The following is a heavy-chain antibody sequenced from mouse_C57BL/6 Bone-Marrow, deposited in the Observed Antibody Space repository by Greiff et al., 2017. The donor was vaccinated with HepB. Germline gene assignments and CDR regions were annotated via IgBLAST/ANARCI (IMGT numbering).Heavy chain of an antibody. Sequence: QVQLQQPGAELVMPGASVKLSCKASGYTFTSYWMHWVKQRPGQGLEWIGEIDPSDSYTNYNQKFKGKSTLTVDKSSSTAYMQLSSLTSEDSAVYYCARIYYGNLAWFAYWGRGTRVTVSA. CDR2: IDPSDSYT. V-gene: IGHV1-69*01. CDR3: ARIYYGNLAWFAY. J-gene: IGHJ3*01. D-gene: IGHD2-1*01. CDR1: GYTFTSYW.